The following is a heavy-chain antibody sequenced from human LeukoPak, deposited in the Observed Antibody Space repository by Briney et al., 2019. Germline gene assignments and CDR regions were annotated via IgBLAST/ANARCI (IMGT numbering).Heavy chain of an antibody. Sequence: PGGSLRLSCAASGFAFSDYYMYWPRQAPEKGLEWVSYISSSSSYTNYADSVKGRFTISRDNAKNSLYLQMNSLRAEDTAVYYCAQARLRNVVFDFWGQGTRVTVSS. CDR3: AQARLRNVVFDF. V-gene: IGHV3-11*03. CDR2: ISSSSSYT. D-gene: IGHD4-17*01. J-gene: IGHJ3*01. CDR1: GFAFSDYY.